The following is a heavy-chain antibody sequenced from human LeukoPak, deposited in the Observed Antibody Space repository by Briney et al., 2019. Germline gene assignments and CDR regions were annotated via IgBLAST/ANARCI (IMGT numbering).Heavy chain of an antibody. J-gene: IGHJ6*03. CDR3: ARSVRAYSGYRSYYYYYMDV. D-gene: IGHD5-12*01. CDR1: GGSISSYY. CDR2: IYTSGST. V-gene: IGHV4-4*07. Sequence: SETLSLTCTVSGGSISSYYWSWIRQPAGKGLEWIGRIYTSGSTNYNPSLKSRVTISVDTSKNQFSLKLSSVTAADTAVYYCARSVRAYSGYRSYYYYYMDVWGKGTTVTVSS.